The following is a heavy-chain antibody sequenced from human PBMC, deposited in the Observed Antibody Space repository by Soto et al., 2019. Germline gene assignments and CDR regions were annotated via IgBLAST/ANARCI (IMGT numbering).Heavy chain of an antibody. Sequence: QVQLVQSGAAVKKPGASVKVSCKASGYTFTSYAIHWVRQAPGQRLEWMGWINAGNGNTKYSQKLQCRVTITRDTSASTAYMELSSLRAEDTAVYYCARSSSYYYVDYWGQGTLVTVSS. CDR3: ARSSSYYYVDY. V-gene: IGHV1-3*01. CDR2: INAGNGNT. CDR1: GYTFTSYA. J-gene: IGHJ4*02. D-gene: IGHD3-22*01.